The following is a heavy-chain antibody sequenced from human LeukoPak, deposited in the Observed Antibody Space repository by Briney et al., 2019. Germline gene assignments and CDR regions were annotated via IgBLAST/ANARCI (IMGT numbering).Heavy chain of an antibody. Sequence: GGSLRLSCAASGFTFSSLWMSWVRQAPGRGPEWVANINQDGGTTHYVASVKGRFTISKDNAKNPLSLQMSSLRAEDTAVYYCARSRVQLEPRRRDYYYMDVWGKGTTVTVSS. J-gene: IGHJ6*03. CDR1: GFTFSSLW. V-gene: IGHV3-7*01. D-gene: IGHD1-1*01. CDR3: ARSRVQLEPRRRDYYYMDV. CDR2: INQDGGTT.